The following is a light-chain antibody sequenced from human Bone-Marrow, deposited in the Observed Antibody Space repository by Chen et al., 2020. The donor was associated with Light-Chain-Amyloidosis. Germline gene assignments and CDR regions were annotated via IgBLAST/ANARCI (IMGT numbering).Light chain of an antibody. CDR1: SSDVGGDNH. V-gene: IGLV2-14*01. CDR2: EFT. J-gene: IGLJ1*01. CDR3: SSCTSTNTLV. Sequence: QSALTQPASVSGSPGQSITISCTGTSSDVGGDNHVSWYQQHPDKAPKLMSYEFTIRPSWVPDRFTGTKADNTASLAISWLQTEGEADYFCSSCTSTNTLVFGSCTMVPVL.